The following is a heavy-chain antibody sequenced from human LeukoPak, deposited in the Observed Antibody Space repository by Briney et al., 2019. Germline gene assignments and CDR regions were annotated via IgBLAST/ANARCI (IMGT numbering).Heavy chain of an antibody. Sequence: GGSLRLSCAASGFTFSSYSMNWVRQAPGKGLEWVSSISSSSSYIYYADSVKGRFTISRDNAKNSLYLQMNSLRAEDTAVYYCAKVRNIVLIRPDFDCWGQGTLVTVSS. CDR3: AKVRNIVLIRPDFDC. J-gene: IGHJ4*02. D-gene: IGHD2-8*01. V-gene: IGHV3-21*04. CDR2: ISSSSSYI. CDR1: GFTFSSYS.